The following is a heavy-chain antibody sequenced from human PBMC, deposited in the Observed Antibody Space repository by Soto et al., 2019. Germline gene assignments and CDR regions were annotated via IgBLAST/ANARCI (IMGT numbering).Heavy chain of an antibody. CDR3: ARWGSGSRQGFDP. J-gene: IGHJ5*02. V-gene: IGHV4-31*03. Sequence: QVQLQESGPGLVKPSQTLSLTCTVSGGSISSGDYYWSWIRQHPGKGLEWIGYIYYSGSTYYNPSLQSRVSISADTSKYQFSLTRSSVTAADTAVYYCARWGSGSRQGFDPWGQGTLVTVSS. D-gene: IGHD3-16*01. CDR1: GGSISSGDYY. CDR2: IYYSGST.